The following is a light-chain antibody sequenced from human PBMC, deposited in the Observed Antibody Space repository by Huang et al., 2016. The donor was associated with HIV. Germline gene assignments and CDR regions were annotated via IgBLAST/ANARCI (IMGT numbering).Light chain of an antibody. CDR2: GAS. Sequence: DIQMTQSPSSLSASVGDRVIITCRASQTINVFLNWYQQMPGEAPKLLIYGASTLQGGVSSRFSGSGSGTDFTLTIRSLQPEDAVTYYCQQSYRSPRTFGQGTLLEI. CDR3: QQSYRSPRT. J-gene: IGKJ2*01. V-gene: IGKV1-39*01. CDR1: QTINVF.